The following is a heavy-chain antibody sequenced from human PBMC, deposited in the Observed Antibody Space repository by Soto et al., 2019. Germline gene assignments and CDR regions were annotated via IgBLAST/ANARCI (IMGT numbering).Heavy chain of an antibody. Sequence: QVQLVQSGAEVMQPGSSVRVSCKTSGGTFSTSAISWVRQAPGQGLEWMGGIIPVFGTADYTQKFQARVTIPADXSXTXAXXELRGLRSEDTAVYFCARDKDRVPLGGNYYYAIDVWGQGTTVTVSS. V-gene: IGHV1-69*12. CDR3: ARDKDRVPLGGNYYYAIDV. CDR2: IIPVFGTA. D-gene: IGHD2-2*01. J-gene: IGHJ6*02. CDR1: GGTFSTSA.